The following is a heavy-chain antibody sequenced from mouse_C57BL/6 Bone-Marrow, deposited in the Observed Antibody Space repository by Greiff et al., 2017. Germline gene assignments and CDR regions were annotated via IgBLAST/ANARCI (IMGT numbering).Heavy chain of an antibody. CDR3: ARHDGNYLYWYFDV. CDR2: ISSGGSYT. V-gene: IGHV5-6*01. Sequence: EVKLMESGGDLVKPGGSLKLSCAASGFTFSSYGMSWVRQTPDKRLEWFATISSGGSYTYYPDSVKGRFTISRDNAKNTLYLQMSSLKSEDTAMYYCARHDGNYLYWYFDVWGTGTTVTVSS. CDR1: GFTFSSYG. D-gene: IGHD2-1*01. J-gene: IGHJ1*03.